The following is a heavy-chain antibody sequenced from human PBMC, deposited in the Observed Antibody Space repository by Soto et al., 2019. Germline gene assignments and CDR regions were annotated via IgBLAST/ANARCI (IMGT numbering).Heavy chain of an antibody. CDR3: ARQSNGDAFDI. CDR2: IYYSGST. V-gene: IGHV4-39*01. CDR1: GGSISSSSYY. J-gene: IGHJ3*02. D-gene: IGHD2-8*01. Sequence: QLQLQESGPRLVKPSETLSLTCTVSGGSISSSSYYWGWIRQPPGKGLEWIGSIYYSGSTYYNPSPKIRVTLSVDTSKKQFSLKLSSVTAADTAVYYCARQSNGDAFDIWGQGTMFTVSS.